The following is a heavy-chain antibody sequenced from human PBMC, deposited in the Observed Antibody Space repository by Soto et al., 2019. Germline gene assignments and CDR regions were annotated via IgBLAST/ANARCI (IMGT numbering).Heavy chain of an antibody. V-gene: IGHV1-69*13. CDR1: GGTFSSYA. J-gene: IGHJ6*02. CDR2: IIPIFGTA. Sequence: AVKVSCKASGGTFSSYAISWVRQAPGQGLEWMGGIIPIFGTANYAQKFQGRVTITADESTSTAYMELSSLRSEDTAVYYCAGKYSYGYMALNYYYYVMDVSGQGTTVTVSS. D-gene: IGHD5-18*01. CDR3: AGKYSYGYMALNYYYYVMDV.